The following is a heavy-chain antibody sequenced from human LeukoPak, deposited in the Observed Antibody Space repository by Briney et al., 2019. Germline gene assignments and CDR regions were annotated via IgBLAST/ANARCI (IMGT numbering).Heavy chain of an antibody. Sequence: PGGSLRLSCAASGFTVSSNHMSWVRQAPGKGLEWVSVIYSGGSTYYADSVKGRFTISRHNSKNTLYLQMNSLRAEDTAVYYCAKGPSSGWYYFDYWGQGTLVTVSS. CDR3: AKGPSSGWYYFDY. CDR2: IYSGGST. CDR1: GFTVSSNH. J-gene: IGHJ4*02. V-gene: IGHV3-53*04. D-gene: IGHD6-19*01.